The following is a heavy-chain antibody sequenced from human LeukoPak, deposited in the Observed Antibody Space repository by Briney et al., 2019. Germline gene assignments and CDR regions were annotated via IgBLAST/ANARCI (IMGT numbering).Heavy chain of an antibody. CDR1: GYSISSGYF. J-gene: IGHJ5*02. V-gene: IGHV4-38-2*02. CDR3: ARGNDYYGSGRQSYFDP. CDR2: IYQSETA. D-gene: IGHD3-10*01. Sequence: PSETLSLTCTVSGYSISSGYFWGWMRQPPGKGLEWIGSIYQSETAHYNPSLKSRVTISVDTSKNQFSLKLTSVTAADTAFYYCARGNDYYGSGRQSYFDPWGQGTLVIVSS.